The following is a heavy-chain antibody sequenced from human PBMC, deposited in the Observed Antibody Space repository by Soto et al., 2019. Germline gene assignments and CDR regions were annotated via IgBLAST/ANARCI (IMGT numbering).Heavy chain of an antibody. V-gene: IGHV3-23*01. CDR2: ISGSGGST. CDR1: GFTFSSYA. J-gene: IGHJ5*02. Sequence: EVQLLESGGGLVQPGGSLRLSCAASGFTFSSYAMSWVRQAPGKGLEWVSAISGSGGSTYYADSVKGRFTISRDNSKNTLYLQMDSLRAEDTAVYYCAKTDRQMVYANWFDPWGQGTLVTVSS. D-gene: IGHD2-8*01. CDR3: AKTDRQMVYANWFDP.